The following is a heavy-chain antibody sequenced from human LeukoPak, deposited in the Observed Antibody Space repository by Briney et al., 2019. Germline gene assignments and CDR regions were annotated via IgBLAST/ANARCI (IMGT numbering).Heavy chain of an antibody. CDR3: ARGSHCGGDCYSLFES. CDR1: GVSFSSYT. V-gene: IGHV3-23*01. D-gene: IGHD2-21*02. Sequence: GGSLRLSCTASGVSFSSYTLMLVRQAPGKGLEWVSAISGSGGATHYADPVKGRFTISRDNAKNTLYLQMDSLRVEDTAVYYCARGSHCGGDCYSLFESWGQGTLATVSS. J-gene: IGHJ1*01. CDR2: ISGSGGAT.